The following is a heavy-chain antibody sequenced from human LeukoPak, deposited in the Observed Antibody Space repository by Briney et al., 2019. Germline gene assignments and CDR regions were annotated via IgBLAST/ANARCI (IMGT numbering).Heavy chain of an antibody. Sequence: SETLSLTCRVSGASINSGSNYWGWIRQPPGKTLERIGSIYSSGSTYYNPSLKSRVIIMIDTPKNHFSLTLSSVTAADTAVYYCARSDGYGLVGIWGQGTMVTVSS. D-gene: IGHD5-18*01. J-gene: IGHJ3*02. CDR3: ARSDGYGLVGI. CDR2: IYSSGST. CDR1: GASINSGSNY. V-gene: IGHV4-39*07.